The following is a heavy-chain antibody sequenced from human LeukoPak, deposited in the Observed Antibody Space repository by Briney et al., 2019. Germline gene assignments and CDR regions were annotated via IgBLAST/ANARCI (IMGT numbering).Heavy chain of an antibody. J-gene: IGHJ4*02. CDR2: ISGSGGST. Sequence: PGGSLRLSCAASGFTFSSYGMSWVRQAPGKGLEWVSAISGSGGSTYYADSVKGRFTISRDNSKNTLYLQMNSLRAEDTAVYYCARDLWLQSQRYFDYWGQGTLVTVSS. CDR1: GFTFSSYG. CDR3: ARDLWLQSQRYFDY. D-gene: IGHD5-24*01. V-gene: IGHV3-23*01.